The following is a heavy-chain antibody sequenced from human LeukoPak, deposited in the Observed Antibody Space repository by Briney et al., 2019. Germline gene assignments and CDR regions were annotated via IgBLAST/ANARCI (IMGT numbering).Heavy chain of an antibody. CDR1: GGSISSYY. Sequence: SETLSLTCTVSGGSISSYYWSWSRQPAGKGLEGIGRIYTSGSTNYNPSLKSRVTMSVDTSKNQFSLNLSSVTAADTAVYYCARDRQWLGDFDYWGQGTLVTVSS. J-gene: IGHJ4*02. CDR2: IYTSGST. CDR3: ARDRQWLGDFDY. V-gene: IGHV4-4*07. D-gene: IGHD6-19*01.